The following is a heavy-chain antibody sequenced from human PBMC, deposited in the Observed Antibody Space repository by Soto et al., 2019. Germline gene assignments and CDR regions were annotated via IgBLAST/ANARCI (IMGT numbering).Heavy chain of an antibody. CDR3: ARDTFGGAYDFWH. CDR1: GFTVSNFY. V-gene: IGHV3-66*01. Sequence: EVQLVESGGGLVQPGGSLGLSCAVSGFTVSNFYMTWVRQAPGKGLEWVSVISSGGSTYYADSVKGRFTISRDNSKNTLFLEMNSLRAGDTAVYYCARDTFGGAYDFWHGGQGTLVTVSS. D-gene: IGHD3-3*01. J-gene: IGHJ4*02. CDR2: ISSGGST.